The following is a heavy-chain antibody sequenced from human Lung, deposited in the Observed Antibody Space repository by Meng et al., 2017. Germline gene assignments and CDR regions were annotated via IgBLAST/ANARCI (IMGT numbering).Heavy chain of an antibody. CDR2: SNRNGTKP. CDR1: GFTFTDHW. J-gene: IGHJ1*01. V-gene: IGHV3-74*01. CDR3: TKDRSKH. Sequence: ELEWVESGDRLAPLGGSLRFPCAAFGFTFTDHWMRWIRQGPGKGLVWDSSSNRNGTKPTYADSVKGRITISRDNAKNTLYMQINDLRAEDTAFYFGTKDRSKHWGQGALVTVSS.